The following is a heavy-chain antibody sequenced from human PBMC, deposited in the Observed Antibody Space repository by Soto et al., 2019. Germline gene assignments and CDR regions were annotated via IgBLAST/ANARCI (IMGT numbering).Heavy chain of an antibody. V-gene: IGHV1-3*01. CDR3: ASGIEAATATRLEY. Sequence: QVQLVQSGAEVKKPGASVKVSCKASGYTFSGSVMHWVRQAPGQGLEWMGWINADNGNTKYSQKFQGRVTMTWDTSARTGGVGWGRVGSGETGIDGCASGIEAATATRLEYWGQGTLVTVS. CDR2: INADNGNT. D-gene: IGHD4-17*01. CDR1: GYTFSGSV. J-gene: IGHJ4*02.